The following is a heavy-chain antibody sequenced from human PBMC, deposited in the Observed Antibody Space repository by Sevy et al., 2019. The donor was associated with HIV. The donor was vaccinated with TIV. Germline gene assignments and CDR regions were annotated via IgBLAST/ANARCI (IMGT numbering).Heavy chain of an antibody. Sequence: SETLSLTCTVSGGSINSGDYYWSWIRQHPEKGLEWIGYIFHTGSTYYNRSFKSRSTISVDTSKNQFSLKLSLMTAADTAVYYCAREGTKGVWFDPWGRGTLVTVSS. D-gene: IGHD3-16*01. CDR2: IFHTGST. J-gene: IGHJ5*02. V-gene: IGHV4-31*03. CDR3: AREGTKGVWFDP. CDR1: GGSINSGDYY.